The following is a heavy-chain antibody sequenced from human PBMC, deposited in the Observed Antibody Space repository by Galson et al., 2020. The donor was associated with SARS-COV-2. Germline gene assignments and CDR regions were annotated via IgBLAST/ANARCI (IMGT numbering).Heavy chain of an antibody. CDR1: GYSISSGYY. CDR3: ARLLEFWFDP. V-gene: IGHV4-38-2*01. D-gene: IGHD1-1*01. CDR2: IYHSGST. J-gene: IGHJ5*02. Sequence: SETLSLTCAVSGYSISSGYYWGWIRQPPGKGLEWIGSIYHSGSTYYNPSLKSRVTISVDTSKNQFSLKLSSVTAADTAVYYCARLLEFWFDPWGQGTLVTVSS.